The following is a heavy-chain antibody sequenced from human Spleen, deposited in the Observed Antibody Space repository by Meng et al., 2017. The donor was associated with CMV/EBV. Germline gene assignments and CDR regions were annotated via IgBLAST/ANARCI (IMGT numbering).Heavy chain of an antibody. Sequence: QVQLVESGGGVVQPGRSLRLSCAASGFTFSSYAMHWVRQAPGKGLEWVAVISYDGSNKYYADSVKGRFTISRDNSKNTLYLQMNSLRAEDTAVYYCARDVGDYGPVDYWGQGTLVTVSS. V-gene: IGHV3-30-3*01. D-gene: IGHD4-17*01. CDR2: ISYDGSNK. CDR3: ARDVGDYGPVDY. CDR1: GFTFSSYA. J-gene: IGHJ4*02.